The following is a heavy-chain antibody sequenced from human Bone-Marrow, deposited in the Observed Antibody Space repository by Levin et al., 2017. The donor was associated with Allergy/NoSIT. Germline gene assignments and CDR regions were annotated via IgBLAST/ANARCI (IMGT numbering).Heavy chain of an antibody. CDR2: INHSGST. V-gene: IGHV4-34*01. Sequence: SQTLSLTCAVYGGSFSGYYWTWIRQPPGKGLEWIGEINHSGSTNYNPSLKSRVTISVDTSKNQFSLKLSSVTAADTAVYYCARDNIPRLYYYYYGLDVWGQGTTVTVSS. D-gene: IGHD2-2*02. J-gene: IGHJ6*02. CDR3: ARDNIPRLYYYYYGLDV. CDR1: GGSFSGYY.